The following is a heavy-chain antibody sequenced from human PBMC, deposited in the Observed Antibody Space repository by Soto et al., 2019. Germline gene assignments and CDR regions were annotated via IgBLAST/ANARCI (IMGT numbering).Heavy chain of an antibody. CDR1: GFTFSNYA. CDR3: AKQQMGVIRALDY. V-gene: IGHV3-23*01. D-gene: IGHD1-26*01. CDR2: IRETGNT. Sequence: EVQILQFGGGLEQPGGSLRLSCAASGFTFSNYAMSWIRQAPGKGLEWVSTIRETGNTYYADSVRGRFATSRDNSENTLYLKMRSLRAEDTAVYYCAKQQMGVIRALDYWGQGTLVTVSS. J-gene: IGHJ4*02.